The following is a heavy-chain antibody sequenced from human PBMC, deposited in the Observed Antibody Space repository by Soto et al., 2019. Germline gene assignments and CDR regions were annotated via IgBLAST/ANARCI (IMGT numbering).Heavy chain of an antibody. J-gene: IGHJ6*02. CDR2: INPSGGST. V-gene: IGHV1-46*01. CDR1: GYTFTSYY. CDR3: AREMRITTPLSYGMDV. Sequence: ASVKVSCKASGYTFTSYYMHWVRQAPGQGLEWMGIINPSGGSTSYAQKFQGRVTMTRDTSTSTVYMELSGLRSEDTAVYYCAREMRITTPLSYGMDVWGQGTTVTVSS. D-gene: IGHD4-4*01.